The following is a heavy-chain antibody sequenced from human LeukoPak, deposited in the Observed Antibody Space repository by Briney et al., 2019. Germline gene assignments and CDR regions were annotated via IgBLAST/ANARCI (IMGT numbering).Heavy chain of an antibody. V-gene: IGHV1-8*01. CDR3: ARGAQKLTYYYDSSGYYYFDY. Sequence: ASVKVSCKASGYTFTSYDINWVRQATGQGLEWMGWMNPNSGNTGYAQKFQGRVTMTRNTSISTAYMELSSLRSEDTAVYYCARGAQKLTYYYDSSGYYYFDYWGQGALVTVSS. J-gene: IGHJ4*02. D-gene: IGHD3-22*01. CDR2: MNPNSGNT. CDR1: GYTFTSYD.